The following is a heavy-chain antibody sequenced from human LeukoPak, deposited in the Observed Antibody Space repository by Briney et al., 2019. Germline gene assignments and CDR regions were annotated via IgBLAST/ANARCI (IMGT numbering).Heavy chain of an antibody. Sequence: ASVKVSCKASGGTFSSYAISWVRQAPGQGLEWMGGIIPIFGTANYAQKFQGRVTITADKSTSTAYMELSSLRSEDTAVYYCARDVEYSSSWYALPTAVEIGYWGQGTLVTVSS. CDR1: GGTFSSYA. V-gene: IGHV1-69*06. CDR3: ARDVEYSSSWYALPTAVEIGY. CDR2: IIPIFGTA. J-gene: IGHJ4*02. D-gene: IGHD6-13*01.